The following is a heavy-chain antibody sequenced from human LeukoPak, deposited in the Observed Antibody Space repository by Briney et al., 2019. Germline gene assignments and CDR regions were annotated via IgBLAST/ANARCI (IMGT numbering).Heavy chain of an antibody. CDR3: VRGGLGYCSGGSCQNWFDP. V-gene: IGHV3-23*01. CDR2: ISGSGGST. Sequence: GGSLRLSCAASGFTFSSYAMSWVRQAPGKGLEWVSAISGSGGSTYYADSVKGRFTISRDNSKNTPYLQMNSLRAEDTAVYYCVRGGLGYCSGGSCQNWFDPWGQGTLVTVSS. CDR1: GFTFSSYA. J-gene: IGHJ5*02. D-gene: IGHD2-15*01.